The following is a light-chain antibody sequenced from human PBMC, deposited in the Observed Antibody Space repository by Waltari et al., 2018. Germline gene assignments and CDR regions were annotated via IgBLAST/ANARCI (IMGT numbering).Light chain of an antibody. Sequence: QSALTQPASVSGSPGQSITIPCTGTSSDVGGFNYPPWYQHHPGKAPRLMIYDFSKRPSGVSNRFSGSKSDNTASLTISGLQAEDEADYYCASYTSSSTYVFGTGTKVTLL. CDR2: DFS. CDR3: ASYTSSSTYV. J-gene: IGLJ1*01. V-gene: IGLV2-14*03. CDR1: SSDVGGFNY.